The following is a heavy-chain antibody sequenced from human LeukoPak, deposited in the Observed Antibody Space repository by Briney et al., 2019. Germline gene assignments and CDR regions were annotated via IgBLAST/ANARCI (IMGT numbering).Heavy chain of an antibody. Sequence: PGGSLRLSRAASGFTVSSNYMSWVRQAPGKGLEWVSVIYSGGTTYYADSVKGRFTISRDNSKNTLYLQMNSLRAEDTAVYYCASLPYWNVHSGGDYWGQGTLVTVSS. CDR1: GFTVSSNY. CDR2: IYSGGTT. D-gene: IGHD1-1*01. CDR3: ASLPYWNVHSGGDY. V-gene: IGHV3-66*02. J-gene: IGHJ4*02.